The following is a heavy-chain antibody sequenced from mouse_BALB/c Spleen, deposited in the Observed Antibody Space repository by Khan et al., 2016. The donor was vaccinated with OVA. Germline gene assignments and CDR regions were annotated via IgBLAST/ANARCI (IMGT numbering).Heavy chain of an antibody. CDR1: GFSLTSYG. V-gene: IGHV2-9*02. CDR3: ARLDDI. D-gene: IGHD1-3*01. CDR2: ICAGGGT. Sequence: QMQLEESGPGLVAPSPTLSISCTVSGFSLTSYGVHWVRQPPGQGLEWLGVICAGGGTNYTSALMSRLSISKDNSKSQVFLKMNSLQTDDTAMYYCARLDDIWGQGTTLTVSS. J-gene: IGHJ2*01.